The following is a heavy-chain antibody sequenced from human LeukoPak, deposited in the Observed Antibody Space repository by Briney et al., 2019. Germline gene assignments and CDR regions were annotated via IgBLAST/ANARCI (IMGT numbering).Heavy chain of an antibody. V-gene: IGHV1-2*02. CDR1: GYTFTGYY. CDR3: ARGGYYYGSGSYYGY. CDR2: INPNSGGT. Sequence: ASVKVSCKASGYTFTGYYMHWVRQAPGQGLEWMGWINPNSGGTNYAQKFQGRVTMTRDTSISTAYMELSRLRSDDTAVYYCARGGYYYGSGSYYGYWGQGTLVTVSS. D-gene: IGHD3-10*01. J-gene: IGHJ4*02.